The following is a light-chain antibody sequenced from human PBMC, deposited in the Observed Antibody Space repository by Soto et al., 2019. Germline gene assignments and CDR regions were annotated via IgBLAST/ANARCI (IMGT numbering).Light chain of an antibody. CDR2: WAS. J-gene: IGKJ3*01. V-gene: IGKV4-1*01. CDR3: QQYYTTPFT. Sequence: DTVMTQSPDSLAVSLGGRATINCKSSQSVLYSSNNKSYLAWYQQKPGQPPKLLIYWASTRESGVPDRFSGSGSGTDFTLTISSLQAEDVAVYYCQQYYTTPFTFGPGTKVDIK. CDR1: QSVLYSSNNKSY.